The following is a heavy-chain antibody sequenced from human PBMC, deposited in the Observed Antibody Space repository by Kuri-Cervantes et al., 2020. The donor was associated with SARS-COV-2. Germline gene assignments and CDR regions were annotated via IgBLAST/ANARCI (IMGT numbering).Heavy chain of an antibody. CDR1: GVSVSGGTYY. CDR2: LDTSGST. D-gene: IGHD3-16*01. J-gene: IGHJ6*03. CDR3: AREYWGPGYYYMDV. V-gene: IGHV4-61*09. Sequence: LSCAVSGVSVSGGTYYWSWIRQPAGKGLEWIGHLDTSGSTTHNPSLQSRVAISLDTSKNQVSLRLTSATAADTAVYYCAREYWGPGYYYMDVWGKGTTVTVSS.